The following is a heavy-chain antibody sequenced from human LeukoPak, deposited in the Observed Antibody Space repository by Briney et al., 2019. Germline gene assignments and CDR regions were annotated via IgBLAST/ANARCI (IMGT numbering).Heavy chain of an antibody. J-gene: IGHJ6*03. V-gene: IGHV1-18*01. CDR1: GYTFTSYG. CDR3: ARTAGGYYYYYMDV. D-gene: IGHD1-14*01. Sequence: ASVKVSCKASGYTFTSYGISWVRQAPGQGLEWMGWISAYNGNTNYAQKLQGRVTMTTDTSTSTAYMELRSLRSDDTAVYYCARTAGGYYYYYMDVWGKGTTVTVSS. CDR2: ISAYNGNT.